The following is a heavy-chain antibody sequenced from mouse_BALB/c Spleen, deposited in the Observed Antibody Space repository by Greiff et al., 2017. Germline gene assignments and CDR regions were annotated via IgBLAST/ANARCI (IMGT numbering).Heavy chain of an antibody. CDR2: INPSSGYT. CDR3: ARWGYGNYEGY. J-gene: IGHJ2*01. Sequence: VQLQQSGAELARPGASVKMSCKASGYTFTSYTMHWVKQRPGQGLEWIGYINPSSGYTNYNQKFKDKATLTADKSSSTAYMQLSSLTSEDSAVYYGARWGYGNYEGYWGQGTTLTVSS. D-gene: IGHD2-1*01. V-gene: IGHV1-4*01. CDR1: GYTFTSYT.